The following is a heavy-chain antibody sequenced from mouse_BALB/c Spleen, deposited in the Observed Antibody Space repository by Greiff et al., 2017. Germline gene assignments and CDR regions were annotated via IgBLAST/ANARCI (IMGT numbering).Heavy chain of an antibody. CDR2: ISDGGSYT. D-gene: IGHD2-3*01. CDR1: GFTFSDYY. J-gene: IGHJ4*01. Sequence: EVMLVESGGGLVKPGGSLKLSCAASGFTFSDYYMYWVRQTPEKRLEWVATISDGGSYTYYPDSVKGRFTISRDNAKNNLYLQMSSLKSEDTAMYYCARGENLSDAMDYWGQGTSVTVSS. V-gene: IGHV5-4*02. CDR3: ARGENLSDAMDY.